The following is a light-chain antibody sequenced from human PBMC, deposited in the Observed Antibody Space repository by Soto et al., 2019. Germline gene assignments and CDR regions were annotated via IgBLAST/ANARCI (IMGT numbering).Light chain of an antibody. CDR2: AAS. CDR3: QQCASTPRT. CDR1: HRSSSC. V-gene: IGKV1-39*01. J-gene: IGKJ1*01. Sequence: SYMSASVGASVTILCLTRHRSSSCLNWYQQKPGKAPKLLIYAASSLEGGVPSRFSGSGSGTDFTLIISSLQPEDFATYYCQQCASTPRTFGQVS.